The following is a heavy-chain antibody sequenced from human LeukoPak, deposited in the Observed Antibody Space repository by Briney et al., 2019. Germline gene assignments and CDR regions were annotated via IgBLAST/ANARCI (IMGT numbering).Heavy chain of an antibody. CDR1: GVSISSGGYY. J-gene: IGHJ4*02. CDR3: ASGPNLRFDY. Sequence: PSETLSLTCTVSGVSISSGGYYWSWIRQPPGKGLEWIGYIYHSGSTYYNPSLKSRVTISVDRSKNQFSLKLSSVTAADTAVYYCASGPNLRFDYWGQGTLVTVSS. CDR2: IYHSGST. V-gene: IGHV4-30-2*01.